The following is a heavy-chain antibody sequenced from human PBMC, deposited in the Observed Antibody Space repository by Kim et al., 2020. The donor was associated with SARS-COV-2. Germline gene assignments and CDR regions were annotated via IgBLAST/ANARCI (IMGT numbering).Heavy chain of an antibody. CDR2: ISYDGSNK. CDR3: ARGGTRLDWYFDL. D-gene: IGHD3-16*01. J-gene: IGHJ2*01. Sequence: GGSLRLSCAASGFTFSSYAMHWVRQAPGKGLEWVAVISYDGSNKYYADSVKGRFTISRDNSKNTLYLQMNSLRAEDTAVYYCARGGTRLDWYFDLWGRGTLVTVSS. V-gene: IGHV3-30-3*01. CDR1: GFTFSSYA.